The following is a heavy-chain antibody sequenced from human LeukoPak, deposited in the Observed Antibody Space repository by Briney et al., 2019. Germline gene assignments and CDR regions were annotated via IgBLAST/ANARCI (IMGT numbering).Heavy chain of an antibody. V-gene: IGHV3-23*01. Sequence: GESLRLSCAASGFTFSSYAMSWVRQAPGKGLEWVSAISGSGGSTYYADSVKGRFTISRDNSKNTLYLQMNSLRAEDTAVYYCAKARGPIAAAGTIGYYGMDVWGQGTTVTVSS. D-gene: IGHD6-13*01. CDR3: AKARGPIAAAGTIGYYGMDV. CDR1: GFTFSSYA. J-gene: IGHJ6*02. CDR2: ISGSGGST.